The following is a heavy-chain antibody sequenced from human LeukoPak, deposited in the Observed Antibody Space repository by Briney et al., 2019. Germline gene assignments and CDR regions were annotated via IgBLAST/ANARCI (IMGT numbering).Heavy chain of an antibody. CDR2: ISSSSSYI. D-gene: IGHD2-15*01. Sequence: PGGSLRLSCAASGLTFSSYSMNWVRQAPGKGLEWVSSISSSSSYIYYADSVKGRFTISRDNAKNSLYLQMNSLRAEDTAVYYCPTSRGDIAVVVAAALDYWGQGTLVTVSS. CDR1: GLTFSSYS. J-gene: IGHJ4*02. V-gene: IGHV3-21*01. CDR3: PTSRGDIAVVVAAALDY.